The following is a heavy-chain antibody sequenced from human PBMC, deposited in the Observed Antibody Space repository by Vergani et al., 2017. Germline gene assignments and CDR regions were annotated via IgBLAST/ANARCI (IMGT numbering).Heavy chain of an antibody. Sequence: QVQLVESGGGVVQPGRSLRLSCAASGFTFSSYGMHWVRQAPGKGLEWVAVIWYDGSNKYYADSVKGRFTISRDNSKNTLYLQMNSLRAEDTAVYYCAKDTLWFGELLTLDYWGQGTLVTVSS. CDR3: AKDTLWFGELLTLDY. CDR1: GFTFSSYG. CDR2: IWYDGSNK. J-gene: IGHJ4*02. V-gene: IGHV3-33*06. D-gene: IGHD3-10*01.